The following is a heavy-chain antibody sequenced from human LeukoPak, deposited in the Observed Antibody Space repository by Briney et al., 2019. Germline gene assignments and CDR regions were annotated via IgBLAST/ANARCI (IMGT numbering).Heavy chain of an antibody. CDR2: IRSKAYGGTT. CDR1: GFTFGDYA. D-gene: IGHD3-10*01. CDR3: TRDHGSGSYCFDY. J-gene: IGHJ4*02. V-gene: IGHV3-49*03. Sequence: PGGSLRLSCTASGFTFGDYAMSWFRQAPGKGLEWVGFIRSKAYGGTTEYAASVKGRFTISRDDSKSIAYLQMNSLKTEDTAVYYCTRDHGSGSYCFDYWGQGTLVTVSS.